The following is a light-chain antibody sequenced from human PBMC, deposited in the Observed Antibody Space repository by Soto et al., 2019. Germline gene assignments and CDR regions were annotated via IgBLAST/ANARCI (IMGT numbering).Light chain of an antibody. CDR2: GAS. V-gene: IGKV3-20*01. CDR3: QQYGSSPMYT. Sequence: EIVLTQSPGTLSLSPGERATLSCRASQSVSSSYLAWYQQKPGQAPRLLIHGASTRATGIPDRFSGSGSGTDFTLTISRLEPADSAVYYCQQYGSSPMYTFGQGTKLEIK. J-gene: IGKJ2*01. CDR1: QSVSSSY.